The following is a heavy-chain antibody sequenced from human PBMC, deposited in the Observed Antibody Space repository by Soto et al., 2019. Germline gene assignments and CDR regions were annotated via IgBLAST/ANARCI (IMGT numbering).Heavy chain of an antibody. CDR3: APYGDYGFDY. CDR2: ISSSSTI. V-gene: IGHV3-48*01. D-gene: IGHD4-17*01. Sequence: GGSLRLSCAASGFTFSSYSMNWVRQAPGKGLEWVSYISSSSTIYYADSVKGRFTISRDNAKNSLYLQMNSLRAEDTAVYYCAPYGDYGFDYWGQGTLVTVSS. J-gene: IGHJ4*02. CDR1: GFTFSSYS.